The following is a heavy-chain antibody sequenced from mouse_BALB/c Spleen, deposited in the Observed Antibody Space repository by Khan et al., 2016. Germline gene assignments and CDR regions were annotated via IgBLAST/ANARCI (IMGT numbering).Heavy chain of an antibody. CDR3: SRGGGGYFDV. CDR2: IYPYNGGT. CDR1: GYTFTDYN. V-gene: IGHV1S29*02. D-gene: IGHD1-1*02. J-gene: IGHJ1*01. Sequence: EVQLQESGPELVKPGASVKISCKASGYTFTDYNMHWVKQSHGKSLEWIGYIYPYNGGTGYNQKFKSKATLTVDNSSSTAYMELRSLTSEDSAVSYWSRGGGGYFDVWGAGTTVTVSA.